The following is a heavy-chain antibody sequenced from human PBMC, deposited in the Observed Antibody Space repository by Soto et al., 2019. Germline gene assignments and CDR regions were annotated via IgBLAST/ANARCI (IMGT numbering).Heavy chain of an antibody. V-gene: IGHV4-39*01. Sequence: QLQLQESGPGLVKPSETLSLTCTVSGGSISSSSYYWGWIRQPPGKGLEWIGSIYYSGSTYYNPSIKSRVTISVDTSKIQFSLKLSAVTAADTAVYYCARLLRSTGLVDYWGQGTLVTVSS. CDR2: IYYSGST. CDR3: ARLLRSTGLVDY. CDR1: GGSISSSSYY. J-gene: IGHJ4*02.